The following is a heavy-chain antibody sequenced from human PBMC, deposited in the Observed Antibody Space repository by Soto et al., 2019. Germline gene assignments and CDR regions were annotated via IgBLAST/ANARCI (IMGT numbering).Heavy chain of an antibody. J-gene: IGHJ3*01. Sequence: QVQLVQSGAEVKKPGSSVKVSCKASGGTLSKHAITWVRRAPGQGLEWLGGIIPMFGIPNYPQKIQGRVTLSTDATTNTTHIELNSLTSEHTAIYYCARGGTSGWLKGAYNAGGQGTMVTFS. CDR1: GGTLSKHA. V-gene: IGHV1-69*01. D-gene: IGHD6-19*01. CDR3: ARGGTSGWLKGAYNA. CDR2: IIPMFGIP.